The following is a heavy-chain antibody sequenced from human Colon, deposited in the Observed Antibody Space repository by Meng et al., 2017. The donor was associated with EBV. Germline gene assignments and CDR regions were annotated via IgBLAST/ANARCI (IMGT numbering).Heavy chain of an antibody. CDR3: ARRRGGSGRDC. J-gene: IGHJ4*02. CDR2: IYHSGST. CDR1: GGSISSSHYY. Sequence: LPIKESCPGLVTPSATLSLTCTVSGGSISSSHYYWGWVRQPPGKGLQWIGTIYHSGSTSYNPSLQSRVTMFVDTSKNQFSLMLTSVTATDTAVYFCARRRGGSGRDCWGQGTLVTVSS. D-gene: IGHD3-10*01. V-gene: IGHV4-39*01.